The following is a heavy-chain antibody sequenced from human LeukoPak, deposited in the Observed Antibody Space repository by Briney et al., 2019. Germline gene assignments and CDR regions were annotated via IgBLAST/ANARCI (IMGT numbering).Heavy chain of an antibody. CDR1: GFTFSSYG. J-gene: IGHJ4*02. D-gene: IGHD6-6*01. Sequence: GGSLRLSCAASGFTFSSYGIHWVRQAPGKGLEWVAFIRYDGSNKYHADSVKGRFTISRDNAKNSLYLQMNSLRAEDTAVYYCARVRARQAYFDYWGQGTLVTVSS. V-gene: IGHV3-30*02. CDR3: ARVRARQAYFDY. CDR2: IRYDGSNK.